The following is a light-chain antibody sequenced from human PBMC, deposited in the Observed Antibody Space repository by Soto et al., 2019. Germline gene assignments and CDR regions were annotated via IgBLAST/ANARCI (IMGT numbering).Light chain of an antibody. CDR2: RNN. CDR3: AVWDDSLSGVV. V-gene: IGLV1-47*01. Sequence: QSVLTQPPSASGTPGQRVTISCSGSSSNIGSNYVYWYQQLPGTAPKLLIYRNNQRPSGVPDRFSGSKSDTSASLAISGLRSEVEADYYCAVWDDSLSGVVFGGGTKLTVL. CDR1: SSNIGSNY. J-gene: IGLJ3*02.